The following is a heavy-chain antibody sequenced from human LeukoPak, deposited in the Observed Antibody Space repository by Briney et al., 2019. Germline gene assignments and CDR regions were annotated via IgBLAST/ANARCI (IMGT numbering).Heavy chain of an antibody. D-gene: IGHD3-10*01. V-gene: IGHV1-69*05. CDR2: IIPIFGTA. CDR1: GGTFSSYA. J-gene: IGHJ3*02. Sequence: ASVKVSCKASGGTFSSYAISWVRQAPGQGLEWMGRIIPIFGTANYAQKFQGRVTITTDESTSTAYMELSSLRSEDTAVYCCAPAPITMVRGVITSDAFDIWGQGTMVTVSS. CDR3: APAPITMVRGVITSDAFDI.